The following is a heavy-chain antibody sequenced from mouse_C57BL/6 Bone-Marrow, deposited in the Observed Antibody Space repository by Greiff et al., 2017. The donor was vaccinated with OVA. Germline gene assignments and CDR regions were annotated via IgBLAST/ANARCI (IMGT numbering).Heavy chain of an antibody. CDR2: INPNNGGT. D-gene: IGHD1-1*01. J-gene: IGHJ4*01. CDR1: GYTFTDYY. CDR3: ARLLLRPYAMDY. Sequence: EVQLQQSGPELVKPGASVKISCKASGYTFTDYYMNWVKQSHGKSLEWIGDINPNNGGTSYNQKFKGKATLTVDKSSSTAYMELRSLTSEDSAVYYCARLLLRPYAMDYWGQGTSVTVSS. V-gene: IGHV1-26*01.